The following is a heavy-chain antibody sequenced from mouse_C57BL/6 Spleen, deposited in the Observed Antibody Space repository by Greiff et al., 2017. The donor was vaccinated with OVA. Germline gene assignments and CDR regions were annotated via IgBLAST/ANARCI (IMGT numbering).Heavy chain of an antibody. CDR3: AALYDYDDWYFDV. D-gene: IGHD2-4*01. V-gene: IGHV5-6*01. J-gene: IGHJ1*03. CDR1: GFTFSSYG. Sequence: EVHLVESGGDLVKPGGSLKLSCAASGFTFSSYGMSWVRQTPDKRLEGVATISSGGSYTSYPDSVKGRFTISRDNAKNTLYLQMSSLKSEDTAMYYCAALYDYDDWYFDVWGTGTTVTVSS. CDR2: ISSGGSYT.